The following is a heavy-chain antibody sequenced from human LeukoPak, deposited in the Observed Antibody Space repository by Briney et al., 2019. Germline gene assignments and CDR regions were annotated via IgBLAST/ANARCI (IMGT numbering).Heavy chain of an antibody. J-gene: IGHJ4*02. D-gene: IGHD2-2*01. V-gene: IGHV1-69*01. CDR3: AGDGQYQLLFL. CDR1: GGTFSSYA. CDR2: IIPIFGTA. Sequence: SVKVSCKASGGTFSSYAISWVRQAPGQGLEWMGGIIPIFGTANYAQKFQGRATITADESTSTAYMELSSLRSEDTAVYYCAGDGQYQLLFLWGQGTLVTVSS.